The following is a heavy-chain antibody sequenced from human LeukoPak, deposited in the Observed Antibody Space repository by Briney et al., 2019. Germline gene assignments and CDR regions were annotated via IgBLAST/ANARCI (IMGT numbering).Heavy chain of an antibody. CDR1: GGSISSYY. J-gene: IGHJ6*03. CDR3: ARVFEGSGGARYYYYYMDV. V-gene: IGHV4-59*01. CDR2: IYYSGST. Sequence: SETLSLTCTVSGGSISSYYWSWIRQPPGKGLEWIGYIYYSGSTNYNPSLKSRVTISVDTSKNQFSLKLSSVTAAGTAVDYCARVFEGSGGARYYYYYMDVWGKGTMVTVSS. D-gene: IGHD3-16*01.